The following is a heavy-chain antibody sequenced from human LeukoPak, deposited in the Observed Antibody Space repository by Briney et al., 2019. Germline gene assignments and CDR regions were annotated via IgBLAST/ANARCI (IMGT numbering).Heavy chain of an antibody. CDR3: ARDTQLYSSSSGGFDY. J-gene: IGHJ4*02. CDR2: ISYDGSNK. V-gene: IGHV3-30*01. D-gene: IGHD6-6*01. CDR1: GFTFSSYA. Sequence: GGSLRLSCAASGFTFSSYAMHWVRQAPGKGLEWVAVISYDGSNKYYADSVKGRFTISRDNSKNTLYLQMNSLRAEDTAVYYCARDTQLYSSSSGGFDYWGQGTLVTVSS.